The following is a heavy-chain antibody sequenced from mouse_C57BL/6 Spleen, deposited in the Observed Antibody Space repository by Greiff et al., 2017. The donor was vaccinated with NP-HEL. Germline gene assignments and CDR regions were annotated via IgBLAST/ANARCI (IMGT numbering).Heavy chain of an antibody. J-gene: IGHJ2*01. V-gene: IGHV1-15*01. D-gene: IGHD1-1*01. Sequence: VQLQQSGAELVRPGASVTLSCKASGYTFTDYEMHWVKQTPVHGLEWIGAIDPETGGTAYNQKFKGKAILTADKSSSTAYMELRSLTSEDSAVYYCTRSGNYYGSFDYWGQGTTLTVSS. CDR1: GYTFTDYE. CDR2: IDPETGGT. CDR3: TRSGNYYGSFDY.